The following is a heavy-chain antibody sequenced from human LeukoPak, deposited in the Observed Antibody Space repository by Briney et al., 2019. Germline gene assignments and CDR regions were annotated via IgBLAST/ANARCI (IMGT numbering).Heavy chain of an antibody. Sequence: GGSLRLSCAASGFTVSSDYMSWVRQAPGKGLEWVSAISGSGGSTYYADSVKGRFTISRDNSKNTLYLQMNSLRAEDTAVYYCAKSRGGSGSSAVDFDYWGQGTLVTVSS. D-gene: IGHD3-10*01. CDR3: AKSRGGSGSSAVDFDY. CDR2: ISGSGGST. J-gene: IGHJ4*02. V-gene: IGHV3-23*01. CDR1: GFTVSSDY.